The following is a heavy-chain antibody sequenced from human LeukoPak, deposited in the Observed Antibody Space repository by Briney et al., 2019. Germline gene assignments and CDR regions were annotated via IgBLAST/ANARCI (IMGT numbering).Heavy chain of an antibody. V-gene: IGHV4-39*01. CDR2: IYYSGNA. D-gene: IGHD2-2*01. J-gene: IGHJ3*02. CDR1: GGSISSSSLY. Sequence: PSETLSLTCTVSGGSISSSSLYWGWIRQPPGKGLEWIGSIYYSGNAFYNPSLKSRVTISVDTFKNQFSLKLSSITAADTAVYYCARNANPTDAFDIWGQGTMVTVFS. CDR3: ARNANPTDAFDI.